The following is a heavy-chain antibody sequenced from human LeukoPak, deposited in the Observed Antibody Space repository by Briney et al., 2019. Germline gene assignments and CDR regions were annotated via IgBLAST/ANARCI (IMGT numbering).Heavy chain of an antibody. CDR1: GGSISSGGYY. D-gene: IGHD3-22*01. CDR3: ARTTMIRDYAFDI. Sequence: SETLSLTCTVSGGSISSGGYYWSWIRQHPGKGLEWIGYIYYSGSTYYNPSLKSRVTISVDTSKNQFSLKLSSVTAADTAVYYCARTTMIRDYAFDIWGQGTMVTVSS. CDR2: IYYSGST. V-gene: IGHV4-31*03. J-gene: IGHJ3*02.